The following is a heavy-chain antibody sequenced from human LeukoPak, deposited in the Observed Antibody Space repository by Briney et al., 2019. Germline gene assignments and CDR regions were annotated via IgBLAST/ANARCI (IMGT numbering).Heavy chain of an antibody. CDR2: ISYDGSNK. CDR3: ARDLGYSGKVFFDY. CDR1: GFTFSSYA. Sequence: QPGRSLRLSCAASGFTFSSYAMHWVRQAPGKGLELVAVISYDGSNKYYADSVKGRFTISRDNSKNTLYLQMNSLRAEDTAVYYCARDLGYSGKVFFDYWGQGTLVTVSS. D-gene: IGHD5-24*01. J-gene: IGHJ4*02. V-gene: IGHV3-30*01.